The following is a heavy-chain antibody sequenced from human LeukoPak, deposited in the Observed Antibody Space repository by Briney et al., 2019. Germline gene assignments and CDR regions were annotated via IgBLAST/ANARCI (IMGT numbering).Heavy chain of an antibody. J-gene: IGHJ4*02. CDR3: ARDRKEMATLDY. CDR2: VSGSSGSA. CDR1: GFTFSSYA. Sequence: GGSLRLSCAASGFTFSSYAMNWVRQAPGKGLEWVSAVSGSSGSAYYADSVKGRFTISRDNSKNTLYLQMNSLRAEDTAVYYCARDRKEMATLDYWGQGTLVTVSS. D-gene: IGHD5-24*01. V-gene: IGHV3-23*01.